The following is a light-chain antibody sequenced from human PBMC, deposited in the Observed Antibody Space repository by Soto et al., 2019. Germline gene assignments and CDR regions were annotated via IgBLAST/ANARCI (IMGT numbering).Light chain of an antibody. CDR3: QQRTIWPRVYT. CDR2: DTS. J-gene: IGKJ2*01. CDR1: QIVSISS. V-gene: IGKV3-11*01. Sequence: EIVLTEAPATRALAAVERATLPSSASQIVSISSFSWYQQTPGQAPRLLIYDTSTRASGTPASFSGSGSGTDFTLPTTSLEPEDFAASYCQQRTIWPRVYTFGPGTQVDIK.